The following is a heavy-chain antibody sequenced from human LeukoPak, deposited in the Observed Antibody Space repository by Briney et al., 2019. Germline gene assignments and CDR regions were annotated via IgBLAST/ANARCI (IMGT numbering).Heavy chain of an antibody. J-gene: IGHJ4*02. D-gene: IGHD6-6*01. Sequence: ASVKVSCKASGGTFSSYAISWVRQAPGQGLEWMGGIIPIFGTANYAQKFQGRVTITTDESTSTAYMELSSLGSADTAVYYCARSRLGYYFDYWGQGTLVTVSS. CDR3: ARSRLGYYFDY. CDR2: IIPIFGTA. V-gene: IGHV1-69*05. CDR1: GGTFSSYA.